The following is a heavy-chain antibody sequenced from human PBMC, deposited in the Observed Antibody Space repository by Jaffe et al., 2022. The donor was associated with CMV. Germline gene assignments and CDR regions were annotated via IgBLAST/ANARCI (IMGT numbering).Heavy chain of an antibody. CDR2: IYYSGST. D-gene: IGHD2-2*01. J-gene: IGHJ4*02. CDR1: GGSISSSSYY. CDR3: ARWFLSRLKIRGYCSSTSCRPKGGFDY. V-gene: IGHV4-39*01. Sequence: QLQLQESGPGLVKPSETLSLTCTVSGGSISSSSYYWGWIRQPPGKGLEWIGSIYYSGSTYYNPSLKSRVTISVDTSKNQFSLKLSSVTAADTAVYYCARWFLSRLKIRGYCSSTSCRPKGGFDYWGQGTLVTVSS.